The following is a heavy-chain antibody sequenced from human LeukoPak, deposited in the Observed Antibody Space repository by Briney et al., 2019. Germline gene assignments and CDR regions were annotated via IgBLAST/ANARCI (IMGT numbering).Heavy chain of an antibody. D-gene: IGHD3-22*01. Sequence: GGSLRLSGAASGFTVSRNYMSWVRQAPGKGLEWASVIYSGGSTYYADSVKGRFTISRDNSKNTLYLQMNSLRAEDTAVYYCARTYYYDSSGYYLYYFDYWGQGTLVTVSS. CDR1: GFTVSRNY. CDR2: IYSGGST. V-gene: IGHV3-53*01. CDR3: ARTYYYDSSGYYLYYFDY. J-gene: IGHJ4*02.